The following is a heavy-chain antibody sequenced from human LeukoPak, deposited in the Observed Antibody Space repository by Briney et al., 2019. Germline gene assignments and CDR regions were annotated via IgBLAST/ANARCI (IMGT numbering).Heavy chain of an antibody. J-gene: IGHJ4*02. Sequence: GESLKISCNGSKDTFDNYWIGWVRQMPGKGLEWMGIIYPGDSDTRYSPSFQGQVTISADKSISTAYLQWSSLKASDTAMYYCASAQMTTVVVDYFDYWGQGTLVTVSS. CDR2: IYPGDSDT. D-gene: IGHD4-23*01. CDR3: ASAQMTTVVVDYFDY. V-gene: IGHV5-51*01. CDR1: KDTFDNYW.